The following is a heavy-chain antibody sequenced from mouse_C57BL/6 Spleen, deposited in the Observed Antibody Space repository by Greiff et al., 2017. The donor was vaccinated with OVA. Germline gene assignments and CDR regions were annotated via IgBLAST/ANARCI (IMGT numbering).Heavy chain of an antibody. CDR3: ARDNYYGSRGDY. J-gene: IGHJ2*01. Sequence: EVKLEESGGGLVKPGGSLKLSCAASGFTFSSYAMSWVRQTPEKRLEWVATISDGGSYTYYPDNVKGRFTISRDNAKNNLYLQMSHLKSEDTAMYYCARDNYYGSRGDYWGQGTTLTVSS. D-gene: IGHD1-1*01. CDR1: GFTFSSYA. V-gene: IGHV5-4*01. CDR2: ISDGGSYT.